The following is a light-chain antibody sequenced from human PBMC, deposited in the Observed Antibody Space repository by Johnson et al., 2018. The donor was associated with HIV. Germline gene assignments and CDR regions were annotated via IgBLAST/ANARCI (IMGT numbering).Light chain of an antibody. V-gene: IGLV1-51*01. CDR3: GTWDSSLSASYV. CDR1: SSNIGNNY. CDR2: DNN. Sequence: QSVLTQPPSVSAAAGQKVTISCSGSSSNIGNNYVSWYQQFPGTVPKLLICDNNKRPSGIPDRVSGSKSGTSATLGITGLQTGDEADYYCGTWDSSLSASYVFGTGTKVTVL. J-gene: IGLJ1*01.